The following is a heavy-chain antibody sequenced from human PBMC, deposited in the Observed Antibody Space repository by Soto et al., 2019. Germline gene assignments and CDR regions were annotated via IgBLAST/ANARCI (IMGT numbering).Heavy chain of an antibody. Sequence: SVKVSCKASGGTFSSYAISWVRQAPGQGREWMGGIIPIFGTANYAQKFQGRVTITADESTSTAYMELSSLRSEDTAVYYCARDIDSRYGMDVWGQGTTVTVSS. CDR3: ARDIDSRYGMDV. J-gene: IGHJ6*02. CDR1: GGTFSSYA. V-gene: IGHV1-69*13. CDR2: IIPIFGTA. D-gene: IGHD3-9*01.